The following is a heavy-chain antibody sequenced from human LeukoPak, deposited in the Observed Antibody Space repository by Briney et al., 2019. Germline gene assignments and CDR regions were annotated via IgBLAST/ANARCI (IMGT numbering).Heavy chain of an antibody. V-gene: IGHV3-23*01. CDR1: GFTFSSYA. D-gene: IGHD1-26*01. CDR2: ISGSGGST. J-gene: IGHJ4*02. CDR3: ATETSEWELPFDY. Sequence: GGSLRLSCAASGFTFSSYAMSWVRQAPGKGLEWVSAISGSGGSTYYADSVKGRFTISRDNSKNTLYLQMNGLRAEDTAVYYCATETSEWELPFDYWGQGTLVTVSS.